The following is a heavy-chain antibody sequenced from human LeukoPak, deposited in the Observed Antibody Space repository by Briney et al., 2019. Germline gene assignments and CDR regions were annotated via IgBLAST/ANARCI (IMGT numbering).Heavy chain of an antibody. V-gene: IGHV1-2*02. CDR1: GYTFTGYY. D-gene: IGHD3-10*01. CDR3: ARRWDTMVRGLAFDP. CDR2: INPNSGGT. Sequence: ASVKVSCKASGYTFTGYYMHWVRQAPGQGLEWMGWINPNSGGTNYAQKFQGRVTLTTDTSTSTAYMELRSLRSDDTAVYYCARRWDTMVRGLAFDPWGQGTLVTVSS. J-gene: IGHJ5*02.